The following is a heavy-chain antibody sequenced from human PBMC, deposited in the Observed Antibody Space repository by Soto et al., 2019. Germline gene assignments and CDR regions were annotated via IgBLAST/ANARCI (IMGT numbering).Heavy chain of an antibody. V-gene: IGHV4-59*01. D-gene: IGHD3-16*01. CDR1: DCTISSVH. CDR3: AKDDVFFSYYDLDV. CDR2: IYYSGST. J-gene: IGHJ6*04. Sequence: SETQSLTYTVSDCTISSVHGSCIMQTPGKGLEWIGYIYYSGSTNYNPSLKSRVTISVDTSKNQFSLRLSSVTAADMAVYYCAKDDVFFSYYDLDVWGKGTPVTVSS.